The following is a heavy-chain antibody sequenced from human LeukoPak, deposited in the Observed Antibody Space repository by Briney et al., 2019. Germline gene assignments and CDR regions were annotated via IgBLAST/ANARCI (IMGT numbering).Heavy chain of an antibody. J-gene: IGHJ4*02. CDR3: ARGLGSYSYYFDY. V-gene: IGHV4-39*07. Sequence: SETLSLTCTVSGGSISSSYYYWGWIRQPPGKGLEWIGSIYYRGSTTYNPSLKSRVTMSVDTSKNQFSLKLSSMTAADTAVYYCARGLGSYSYYFDYWGQGTLVTVSS. D-gene: IGHD1-26*01. CDR2: IYYRGST. CDR1: GGSISSSYYY.